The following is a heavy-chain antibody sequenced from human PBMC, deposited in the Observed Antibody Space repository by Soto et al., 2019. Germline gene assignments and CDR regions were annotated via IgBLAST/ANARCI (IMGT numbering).Heavy chain of an antibody. CDR1: GGSISSGDYY. CDR2: IYYSGSS. J-gene: IGHJ5*02. D-gene: IGHD2-2*01. V-gene: IGHV4-30-4*01. CDR3: VRGRYCSSTSCHWGLGWFDP. Sequence: QVQLQESGPGLVKPSQTLSLTCTVSGGSISSGDYYWNWIRQPPGKGLEWIGYIYYSGSSYYHPSLKSRVTTSVDTSKNQFSLKLSSVTAADTAVYYCVRGRYCSSTSCHWGLGWFDPWGQGTLVIVSS.